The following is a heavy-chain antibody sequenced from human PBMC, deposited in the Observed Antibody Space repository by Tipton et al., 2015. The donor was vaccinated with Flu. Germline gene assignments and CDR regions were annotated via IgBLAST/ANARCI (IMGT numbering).Heavy chain of an antibody. Sequence: GLVKPSGTLALTCAVQGGSFSGYYWSWIRQSPGKGLEWIGEITHRGTTNYNPSLKSRAIISVETSNNQFSLRLISVTAADTAVYYCARGILPVYGDYKGLGYWGQGTLVAVSS. V-gene: IGHV4-34*01. J-gene: IGHJ4*02. D-gene: IGHD4-17*01. CDR3: ARGILPVYGDYKGLGY. CDR1: GGSFSGYY. CDR2: ITHRGTT.